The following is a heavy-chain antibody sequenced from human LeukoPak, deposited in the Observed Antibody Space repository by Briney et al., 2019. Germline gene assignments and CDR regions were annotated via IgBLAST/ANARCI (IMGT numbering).Heavy chain of an antibody. Sequence: ASVKVSCKASGYTFSSYAMHWVRQAPGQRLEWMGWINAGNGNTKFSHEFQGRVTITRDTSASTAYMELNSLRSEDMAVYYCAREGAYIGGSYPFDYWGQGTLVTVSS. CDR3: AREGAYIGGSYPFDY. J-gene: IGHJ4*02. CDR1: GYTFSSYA. V-gene: IGHV1-3*03. CDR2: INAGNGNT. D-gene: IGHD1-26*01.